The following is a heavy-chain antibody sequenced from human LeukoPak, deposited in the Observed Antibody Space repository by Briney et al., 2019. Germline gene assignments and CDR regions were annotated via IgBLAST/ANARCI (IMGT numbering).Heavy chain of an antibody. D-gene: IGHD1-14*01. CDR1: GGSISSYC. Sequence: SETLSLTCTVSGGSISSYCWSWIRQPPGKGLEWIGYIYTSGSTNYNPSLKSRVTISVDTSKNQFSLKLSSVTAADTAVYYCARKDPERYFDLWGRGTLVTVSS. CDR2: IYTSGST. CDR3: ARKDPERYFDL. J-gene: IGHJ2*01. V-gene: IGHV4-4*09.